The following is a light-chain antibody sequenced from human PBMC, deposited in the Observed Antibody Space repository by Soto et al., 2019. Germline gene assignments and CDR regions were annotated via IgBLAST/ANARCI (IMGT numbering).Light chain of an antibody. V-gene: IGKV3-11*01. CDR1: QSVGSY. CDR3: QHRSIWPVS. Sequence: EIVMTQSPATLSLSPGERATLYCRASQSVGSYLAWYQQKPGQAPRLLIFDASNRATGIPARFSGSGSGTDFTLTISSLEPEDFAVYYCQHRSIWPVSFGQGTRLEIK. J-gene: IGKJ5*01. CDR2: DAS.